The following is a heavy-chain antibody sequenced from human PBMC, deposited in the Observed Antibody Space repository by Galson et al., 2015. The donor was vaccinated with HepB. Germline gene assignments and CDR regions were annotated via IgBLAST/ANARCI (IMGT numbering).Heavy chain of an antibody. CDR2: IWPDDSDT. CDR1: GYSFIDYW. J-gene: IGHJ4*02. CDR3: ARQTNVGGRHIDY. Sequence: QSGAEVKKPGESLKISCKGSGYSFIDYWIGWVRQLPGRGLEWMGIIWPDDSDTRYNTSFQGQVTISVDKSITTAYLQWSSLKASDTAMYYCARQTNVGGRHIDYWGQGTLVSVSS. V-gene: IGHV5-51*01. D-gene: IGHD3-16*01.